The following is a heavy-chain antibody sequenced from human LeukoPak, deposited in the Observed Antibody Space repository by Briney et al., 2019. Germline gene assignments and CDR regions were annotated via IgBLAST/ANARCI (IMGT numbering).Heavy chain of an antibody. CDR3: AKVGGSGTAMVTNYYFYMDV. J-gene: IGHJ6*03. CDR1: GFTFSGYG. V-gene: IGHV3-30*02. D-gene: IGHD5-18*01. CDR2: IRYDGSNK. Sequence: PGGSLRLSCAASGFTFSGYGMHWVRQAPGKGLEWVAFIRYDGSNKYYADSVKGRFTISRDNSKNTLYLQMNSLRAEDTAVYYCAKVGGSGTAMVTNYYFYMDVWGKGTTVTVSS.